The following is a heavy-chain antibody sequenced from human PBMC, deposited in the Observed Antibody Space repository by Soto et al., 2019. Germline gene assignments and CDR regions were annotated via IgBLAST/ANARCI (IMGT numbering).Heavy chain of an antibody. CDR1: GFSLSTSGMC. Sequence: SGPTLVNPTQTLTLTCTFSGFSLSTSGMCVSWIRQPPGKALEWLALIDWDDDKYYSTSLKTRLTISKDTSKNQVVLTMTNMDPVDTATYYCARTIAAAGPDYYGMDVWGQGPAVTVSS. CDR2: IDWDDDK. CDR3: ARTIAAAGPDYYGMDV. V-gene: IGHV2-70*01. D-gene: IGHD6-13*01. J-gene: IGHJ6*02.